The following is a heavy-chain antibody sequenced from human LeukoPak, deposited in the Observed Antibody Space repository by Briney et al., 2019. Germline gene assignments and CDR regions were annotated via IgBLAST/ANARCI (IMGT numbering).Heavy chain of an antibody. J-gene: IGHJ5*02. CDR2: INHGEST. Sequence: SETLSLTCAVYGGSFSGYYWSCIRHPPGKGLEWSGEINHGESTNYSPSSKSRVTISGDTSKNQFSLKLSSVHAADTAVYYFARGSSGIAVNRNRYNWFDPWGQGTLVTVSS. D-gene: IGHD1-26*01. CDR1: GGSFSGYY. CDR3: ARGSSGIAVNRNRYNWFDP. V-gene: IGHV4-34*01.